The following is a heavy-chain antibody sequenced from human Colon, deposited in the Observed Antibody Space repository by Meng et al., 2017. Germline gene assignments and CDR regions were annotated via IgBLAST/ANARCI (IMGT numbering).Heavy chain of an antibody. CDR2: IYHSGRT. Sequence: QVQLQESGPGLVKPSGTLSLPCAVSGGSISSGNWWSWVRQPPGKGLEWIGEIYHSGRTNYNPSLKSRVTFSVDKSKNQFSLNLSSVTAADTAVYYCARWALRLGELSSDYWGQGTLVTVSS. D-gene: IGHD3-16*02. CDR3: ARWALRLGELSSDY. CDR1: GGSISSGNW. V-gene: IGHV4-4*02. J-gene: IGHJ4*02.